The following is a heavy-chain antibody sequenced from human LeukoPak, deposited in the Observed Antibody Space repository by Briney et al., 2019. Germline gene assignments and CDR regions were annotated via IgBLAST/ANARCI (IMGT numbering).Heavy chain of an antibody. V-gene: IGHV1-69*01. D-gene: IGHD6-13*01. CDR2: IIPIFGTA. CDR3: ARREVKAAPDDYYYYGMDV. Sequence: ASVKVSCKASGGTFSSYAISWVRQAPGQGLECMGGIIPIFGTANYAQKFQGRVTITADESTSTAYMELSSLRSEDTAVYYCARREVKAAPDDYYYYGMDVWGKGTTVTVSS. CDR1: GGTFSSYA. J-gene: IGHJ6*04.